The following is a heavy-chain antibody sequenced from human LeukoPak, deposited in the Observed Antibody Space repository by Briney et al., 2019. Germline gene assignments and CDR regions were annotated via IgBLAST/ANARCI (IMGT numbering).Heavy chain of an antibody. Sequence: GGSLRLSCAGSGFTFSSYNMNWVRQAPGKGLEWVSSISGSSSYIYYADSVKGRFTISRGNAKNSLYLQMNSLRAEDTAVYYCARAKLEIGDSTSDHYYYYYMDVWGKGTTVTISS. D-gene: IGHD3-10*01. CDR2: ISGSSSYI. V-gene: IGHV3-21*01. J-gene: IGHJ6*03. CDR3: ARAKLEIGDSTSDHYYYYYMDV. CDR1: GFTFSSYN.